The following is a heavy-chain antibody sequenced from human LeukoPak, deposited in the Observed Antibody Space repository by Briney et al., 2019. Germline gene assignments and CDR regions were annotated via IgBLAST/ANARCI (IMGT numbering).Heavy chain of an antibody. J-gene: IGHJ6*04. Sequence: GGSLRLSCAASGFTFSSYGMHWVRQAPGKGLEWVAVIWYDGSNKYYAGSVKGRFTISRDNSKNSLYLQMNSLRAEDTAVYYCARPDPIVVVPAAISVGVWGKGTTVTVSS. D-gene: IGHD2-2*01. CDR1: GFTFSSYG. CDR2: IWYDGSNK. V-gene: IGHV3-33*01. CDR3: ARPDPIVVVPAAISVGV.